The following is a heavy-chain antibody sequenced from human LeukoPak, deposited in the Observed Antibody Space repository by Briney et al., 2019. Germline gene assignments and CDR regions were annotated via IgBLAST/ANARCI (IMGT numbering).Heavy chain of an antibody. CDR2: ISWNGVTT. V-gene: IGHV3-43*01. CDR1: GFSFRGYT. D-gene: IGHD6-13*01. J-gene: IGHJ4*02. CDR3: AASDGEQQLAL. Sequence: PGGSLRLSCAASGFSFRGYTMHWVRQVPGRGLEWVSLISWNGVTTYYRDSAKGRFTISRDDSKNSLYLQMNSLRSEDSALYYCAASDGEQQLALWGQGTLVTVSS.